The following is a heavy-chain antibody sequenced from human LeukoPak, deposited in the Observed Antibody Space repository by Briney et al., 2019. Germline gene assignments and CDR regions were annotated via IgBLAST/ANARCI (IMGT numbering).Heavy chain of an antibody. J-gene: IGHJ3*02. CDR2: FDPEDGET. CDR1: GYTLTELS. Sequence: ASVKVSCKVSGYTLTELSMHWVRQAPGKGLEWMGGFDPEDGETIYAQKFQGRVTMTEDTSTDTAYMELSSLRSEDTAVYYCATAQPGHCSSTSCHGDAFDIWGQGTMVTVSS. V-gene: IGHV1-24*01. D-gene: IGHD2-2*01. CDR3: ATAQPGHCSSTSCHGDAFDI.